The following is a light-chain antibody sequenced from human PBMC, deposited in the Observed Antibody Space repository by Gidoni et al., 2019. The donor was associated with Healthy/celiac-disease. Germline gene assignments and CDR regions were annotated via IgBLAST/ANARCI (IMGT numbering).Light chain of an antibody. Sequence: DIQMTQSPSPLSASVGDRVTITRQASQDISNYLNWYQQKPGKAPKLLIYDASNLETGVPSRFSGSGSGTDFTFTISSLQPEDIATYYCQQYDNLPPHTFGQGTKLEIK. V-gene: IGKV1-33*01. J-gene: IGKJ2*01. CDR1: QDISNY. CDR2: DAS. CDR3: QQYDNLPPHT.